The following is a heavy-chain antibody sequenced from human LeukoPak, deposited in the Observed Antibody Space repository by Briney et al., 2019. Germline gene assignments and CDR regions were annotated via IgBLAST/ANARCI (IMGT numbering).Heavy chain of an antibody. J-gene: IGHJ4*02. CDR3: ARSPSPEEFDF. Sequence: GASVTVSCKASGCTFTGYYMHWVRQAPGQGLEWMGWINPNSGGTNYAQKFQGRVTMTRDTSISTAYMELSRLRSDDTAVFYCARSPSPEEFDFWGQGTLVTVSS. CDR1: GCTFTGYY. CDR2: INPNSGGT. V-gene: IGHV1-2*02.